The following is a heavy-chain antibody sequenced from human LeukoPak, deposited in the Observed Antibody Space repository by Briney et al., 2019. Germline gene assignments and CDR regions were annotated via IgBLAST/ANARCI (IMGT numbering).Heavy chain of an antibody. D-gene: IGHD2-21*01. CDR2: IKQDGSEK. J-gene: IGHJ5*02. Sequence: GGSLRLSCAASGFTFSSYWMSWVRQAPGKGLEWVANIKQDGSEKYYVDSVKGRFTISRDNAKNSLYLQMNSLRDDDTAVYYCTRDARNVRDCAGDTCYSWFDPWGQGTLVTVS. CDR1: GFTFSSYW. CDR3: TRDARNVRDCAGDTCYSWFDP. V-gene: IGHV3-7*01.